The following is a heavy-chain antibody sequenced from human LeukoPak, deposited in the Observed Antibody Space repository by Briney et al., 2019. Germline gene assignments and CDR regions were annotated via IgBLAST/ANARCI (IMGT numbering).Heavy chain of an antibody. V-gene: IGHV4-59*01. CDR3: ARDGRVWGSFQFDP. CDR2: IYYSGST. D-gene: IGHD3-16*01. J-gene: IGHJ5*02. Sequence: SETLSLTCTVSGGSISSYYWSWIRQPPGKGLEWIGYIYYSGSTNYNPSLKRRVTISVDTSKNQFSLKLGSVTAADTAVYYCARDGRVWGSFQFDPWGQGTLVTVSS. CDR1: GGSISSYY.